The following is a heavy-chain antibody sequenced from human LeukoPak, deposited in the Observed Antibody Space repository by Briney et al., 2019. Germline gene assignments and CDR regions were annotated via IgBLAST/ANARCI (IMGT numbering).Heavy chain of an antibody. CDR2: ISASGGGT. CDR1: GFTFSAYT. Sequence: GGSLRHSCAASGFTFSAYTMSWVRQAPGKGLEWVSSISASGGGTYYAASVKGRFTISRDNSKNTLYLQMSSLRADDTAVYYCAKDDYGDYVRWFDPWGQGTLVTVSS. CDR3: AKDDYGDYVRWFDP. J-gene: IGHJ5*02. V-gene: IGHV3-23*01. D-gene: IGHD4-17*01.